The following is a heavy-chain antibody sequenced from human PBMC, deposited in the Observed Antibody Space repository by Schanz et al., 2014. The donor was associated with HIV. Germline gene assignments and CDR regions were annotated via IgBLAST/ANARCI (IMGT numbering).Heavy chain of an antibody. J-gene: IGHJ4*02. D-gene: IGHD1-26*01. CDR3: ARADGLWEPHSY. V-gene: IGHV4-4*07. CDR1: GGSIDNYY. CDR2: IYPSGIT. Sequence: QVQLQESGPGLVNPSETLSLSCTVSGGSIDNYYWSWIRQPAGKGLEYIGRIYPSGITNYNPSVKSRITMSVDTSKNQFSLILKSVPAADTAVYYCARADGLWEPHSYWGQGTLVTVSS.